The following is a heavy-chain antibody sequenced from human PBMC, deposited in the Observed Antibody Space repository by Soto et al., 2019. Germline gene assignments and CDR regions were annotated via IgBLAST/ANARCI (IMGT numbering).Heavy chain of an antibody. Sequence: LSLSCAPPGFTFSKAIMNWVRQSPWERLEWVGRIKKLSDGGKADYSSPVDGRFTISRDDSKSILYLQMNSLRADDTGIYYCATAMRNNGMDYHFGVDLWGQGTTVTVSS. D-gene: IGHD1-26*01. CDR1: GFTFSKAI. V-gene: IGHV3-15*01. CDR2: IKKLSDGGKA. CDR3: ATAMRNNGMDYHFGVDL. J-gene: IGHJ6*02.